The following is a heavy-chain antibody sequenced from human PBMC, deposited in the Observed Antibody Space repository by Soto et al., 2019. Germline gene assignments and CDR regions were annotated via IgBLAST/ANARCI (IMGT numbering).Heavy chain of an antibody. Sequence: ESEGGVVQPGRSLRLSCAASGFTFNYHALNWVRQAPGKGLEWVAVISYDGDNKYIAESVKGRFTISRDNSKNTVSLQMNSLRTEDTAMYFCARGTTTSAFSAMDVWGQGTTVTVSS. CDR1: GFTFNYHA. CDR3: ARGTTTSAFSAMDV. D-gene: IGHD1-1*01. CDR2: ISYDGDNK. J-gene: IGHJ6*02. V-gene: IGHV3-30-3*01.